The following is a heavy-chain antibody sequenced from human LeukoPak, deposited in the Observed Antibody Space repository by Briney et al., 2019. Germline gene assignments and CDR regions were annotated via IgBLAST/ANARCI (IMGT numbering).Heavy chain of an antibody. V-gene: IGHV3-53*04. CDR2: IYSGGST. D-gene: IGHD2-21*01. J-gene: IGHJ6*02. CDR3: ARDIAGQHYYYGMDV. Sequence: PGGSLRLSCAASGFTFSSYAMSWVRQALGKGLEWVSVIYSGGSTYYADSVKGRFTISRHNSKNTLYLQMNSLRAEDTAVYYCARDIAGQHYYYGMDVWGQGTTVTVSS. CDR1: GFTFSSYA.